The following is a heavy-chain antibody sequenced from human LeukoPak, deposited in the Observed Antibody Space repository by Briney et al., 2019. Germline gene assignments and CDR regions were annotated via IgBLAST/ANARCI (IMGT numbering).Heavy chain of an antibody. D-gene: IGHD5-12*01. CDR1: GGSISSYY. J-gene: IGHJ4*02. CDR3: ARGMPRGYSGYDSWIQLWLPGPAFDY. CDR2: INHSGST. Sequence: ASETLSLTCTVSGGSISSYYWSWIRQPPGKGLEWIGEINHSGSTNYNPSLKSRVTISVDTSKNQFSLKLSSVTAADTAVYYCARGMPRGYSGYDSWIQLWLPGPAFDYWGQGTLVTVSS. V-gene: IGHV4-34*01.